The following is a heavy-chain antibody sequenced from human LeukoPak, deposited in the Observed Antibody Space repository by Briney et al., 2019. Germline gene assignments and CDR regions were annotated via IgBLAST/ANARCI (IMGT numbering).Heavy chain of an antibody. Sequence: GGSLRLSCAASGFTSSTYSMNWVRQAPGKGLEWVSSISSSSNYIYYADSVKGRFTISRDNAKNSLYLQMNSLRAEDTAVYYCAGGSSSDFDYWGQGTLVTVSS. J-gene: IGHJ4*02. CDR2: ISSSSNYI. CDR3: AGGSSSDFDY. V-gene: IGHV3-21*01. CDR1: GFTSSTYS. D-gene: IGHD6-6*01.